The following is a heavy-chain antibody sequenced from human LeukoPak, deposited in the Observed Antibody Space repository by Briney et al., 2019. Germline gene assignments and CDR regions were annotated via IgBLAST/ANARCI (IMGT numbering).Heavy chain of an antibody. CDR3: ARYSRPTYYDFWSGYPAFDY. CDR2: IYYSGST. V-gene: IGHV4-59*11. J-gene: IGHJ4*02. D-gene: IGHD3-3*01. CDR1: GGSISSHY. Sequence: SETLSLTCTVSGGSISSHYWSWIRQPPGKGLEWIGYIYYSGSTNYNPSLKSRVTISVDTSKNQFSLKLSSVTAADTAVYYRARYSRPTYYDFWSGYPAFDYWGQGTLVTVSS.